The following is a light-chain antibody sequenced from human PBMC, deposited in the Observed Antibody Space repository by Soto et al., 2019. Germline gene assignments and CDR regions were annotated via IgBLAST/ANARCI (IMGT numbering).Light chain of an antibody. CDR3: QQYGTTLWT. CDR1: QSVSSSY. V-gene: IGKV3-20*01. Sequence: EIVLTQSPGTLSLSPGERATLSCRASQSVSSSYLAWYQHKPGQAPRLLISGTSSRATGIPDRFSGSGAGTDFTLTISRLEPEDFEVYYCQQYGTTLWTFGQGTQVDIK. CDR2: GTS. J-gene: IGKJ1*01.